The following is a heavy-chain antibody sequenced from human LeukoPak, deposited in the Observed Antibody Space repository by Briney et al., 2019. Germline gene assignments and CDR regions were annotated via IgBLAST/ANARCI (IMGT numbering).Heavy chain of an antibody. D-gene: IGHD2-21*02. CDR1: GSTFSSHT. J-gene: IGHJ4*02. Sequence: GGSLRLSCAASGSTFSSHTMNWVRQAPGKGLEWISYISNTGSVIYYADSVKGRFTISRDNAKNSLYLQMNSLRAGDTAVYYCARTYCGGDCYPEPADYWGQGALVTVSS. CDR3: ARTYCGGDCYPEPADY. CDR2: ISNTGSVI. V-gene: IGHV3-48*04.